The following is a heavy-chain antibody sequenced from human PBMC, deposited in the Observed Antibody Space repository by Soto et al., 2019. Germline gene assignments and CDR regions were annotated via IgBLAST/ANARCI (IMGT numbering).Heavy chain of an antibody. V-gene: IGHV3-74*01. D-gene: IGHD6-13*01. J-gene: IGHJ3*02. CDR1: GFTFSSYW. Sequence: EVQLVESGGDLVQPGGSLRLSCAASGFTFSSYWMHWVRQAPGKGLVWVSRINTDGSSTNYADSVKGRCTISRDNAKNTLLLQMNSLRDEDTAVYYCASGYSSTWYNAFDIWGQGTMVTVSS. CDR3: ASGYSSTWYNAFDI. CDR2: INTDGSST.